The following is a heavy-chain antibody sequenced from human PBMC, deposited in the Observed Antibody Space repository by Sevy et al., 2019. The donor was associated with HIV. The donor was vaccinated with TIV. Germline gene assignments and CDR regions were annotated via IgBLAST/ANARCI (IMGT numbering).Heavy chain of an antibody. CDR1: GFTVSSTY. CDR3: ARDQGNRNIFDY. J-gene: IGHJ4*02. CDR2: IYSGGKT. V-gene: IGHV3-66*01. Sequence: GGSLRLSCAASGFTVSSTYMNWVRQAPGKGLEWVSVIYSGGKTYYADSVQGRFSISEDSSKNTVYLQMNSLTVEDTAVYYCARDQGNRNIFDYWGQGTLVTVSS. D-gene: IGHD1-1*01.